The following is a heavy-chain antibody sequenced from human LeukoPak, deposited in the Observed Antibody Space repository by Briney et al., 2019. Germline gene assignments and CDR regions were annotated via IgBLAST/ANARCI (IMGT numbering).Heavy chain of an antibody. Sequence: RGSLRLSCAASGFTFNTYEMNWVRQAPGKGLEWVAYISSSGTSIHYADSVEGRFTVSRDNAKNSVYLQMNSLRAEDTTVYYCARGGNYGYLWNAFDLWGQGTMVTVSS. CDR1: GFTFNTYE. D-gene: IGHD5-18*01. CDR3: ARGGNYGYLWNAFDL. V-gene: IGHV3-48*03. J-gene: IGHJ3*01. CDR2: ISSSGTSI.